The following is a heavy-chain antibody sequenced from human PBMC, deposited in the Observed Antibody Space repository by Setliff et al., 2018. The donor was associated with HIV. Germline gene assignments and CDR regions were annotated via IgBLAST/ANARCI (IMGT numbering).Heavy chain of an antibody. V-gene: IGHV3-11*01. J-gene: IGHJ3*02. D-gene: IGHD5-18*01. Sequence: GGSLRLSCAASGFTFSDYYMSWIRQAPGKGLEWVSYISSRGSTIYYADSVKGRFTISRDNAKDSLYLQMSSLRAEDTAVYYCTRDKGYAFDIWGQGTMVTVSS. CDR1: GFTFSDYY. CDR2: ISSRGSTI. CDR3: TRDKGYAFDI.